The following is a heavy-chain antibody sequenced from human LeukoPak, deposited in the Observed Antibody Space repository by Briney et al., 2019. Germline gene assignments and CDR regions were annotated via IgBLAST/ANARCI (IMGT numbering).Heavy chain of an antibody. J-gene: IGHJ4*02. CDR2: IYSGGST. Sequence: GGSLRLPCAASGFTVSSNYMSWVRQAPGKGLEWVSVIYSGGSTYYADSVKGRFTISRDNSKNTLYLQMNSLRAEDTAVYYCASLGRQKLLWFGELGSFDYWGQGTLVTVSS. V-gene: IGHV3-66*01. CDR1: GFTVSSNY. D-gene: IGHD3-10*01. CDR3: ASLGRQKLLWFGELGSFDY.